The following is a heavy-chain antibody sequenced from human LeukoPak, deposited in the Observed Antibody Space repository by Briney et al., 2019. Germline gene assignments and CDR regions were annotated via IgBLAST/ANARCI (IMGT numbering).Heavy chain of an antibody. D-gene: IGHD6-19*01. CDR1: GFTFRSYD. CDR3: ARAGSSGWYAFDY. V-gene: IGHV3-13*04. CDR2: IATGGGT. J-gene: IGHJ4*02. Sequence: PGGSLRLSCAASGFTFRSYDMHWVRQVTGKGLEWVSVIATGGGTYYPDSVKGRFTISRENAKNSLYLQMNSLRAGDTAVYYCARAGSSGWYAFDYWGQGTLVTVSS.